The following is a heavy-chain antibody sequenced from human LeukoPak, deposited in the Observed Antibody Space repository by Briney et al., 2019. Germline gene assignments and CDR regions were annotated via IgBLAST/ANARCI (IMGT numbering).Heavy chain of an antibody. V-gene: IGHV4-38-2*02. J-gene: IGHJ6*03. CDR1: GYSISSGYY. CDR2: IYHSGST. Sequence: PSETLSLTCTVSGYSISSGYYCGWIRQPPGKGLEWIGSIYHSGSTYYNPSLKSRVTISVDTSKNQFSLKLSSVTAADTAVYYCARADRSSGRYYYYMDVWGKGTTVTVSS. CDR3: ARADRSSGRYYYYMDV. D-gene: IGHD6-6*01.